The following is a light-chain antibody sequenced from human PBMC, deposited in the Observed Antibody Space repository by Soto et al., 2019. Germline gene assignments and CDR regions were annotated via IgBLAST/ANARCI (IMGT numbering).Light chain of an antibody. V-gene: IGLV4-69*01. J-gene: IGLJ2*01. CDR2: LNSDGSH. CDR3: QTWGTGIQVV. Sequence: QLVLTQSPSASASLGASVKLTCTLSSGHSSYAIAWHQQQPEKGPRYLMKLNSDGSHSKGDGIPDGFSGSSSGAERYLTISSLQSEDEADYYCQTWGTGIQVVFGGGTKLTVL. CDR1: SGHSSYA.